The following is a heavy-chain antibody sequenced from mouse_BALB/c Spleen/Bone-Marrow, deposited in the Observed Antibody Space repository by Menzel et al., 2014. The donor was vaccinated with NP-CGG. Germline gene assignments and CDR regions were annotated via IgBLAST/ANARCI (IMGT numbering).Heavy chain of an antibody. CDR1: GFSLTTYD. V-gene: IGHV2-2*01. CDR2: IWSGGST. CDR3: ARRNGNFRYYAMDY. Sequence: QVQLQQSGPGLVQPSQSLSITCTVSGFSLTTYDVVWVRQSPGKGLEWLGVIWSGGSTDYNAAFISRLSINKDNSKSQVFFKMNNLQAYDTVIYYCARRNGNFRYYAMDYWGQGTSVTVSS. D-gene: IGHD2-1*01. J-gene: IGHJ4*01.